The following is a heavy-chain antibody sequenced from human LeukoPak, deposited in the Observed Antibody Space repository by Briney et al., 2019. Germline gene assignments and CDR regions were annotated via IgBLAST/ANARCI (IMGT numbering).Heavy chain of an antibody. J-gene: IGHJ6*03. D-gene: IGHD3-9*01. Sequence: PSETLSLTCPHSRGSIRSGMYYGSWIRQPAGKGLECIGRISVSGSTNYNPSLKSRVPISLDTSKNPFSLKLSSVTAADTAVYYCAREHQNFDYSYYMDVSGKATTVSVSS. CDR2: ISVSGST. CDR1: RGSIRSGMYY. V-gene: IGHV4-61*02. CDR3: AREHQNFDYSYYMDV.